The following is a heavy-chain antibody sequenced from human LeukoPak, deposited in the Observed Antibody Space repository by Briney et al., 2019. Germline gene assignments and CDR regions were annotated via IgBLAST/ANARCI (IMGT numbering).Heavy chain of an antibody. CDR2: INPNSLIP. CDR1: GYTLSDYD. Sequence: ASVKVSCKASGYTLSDYDINWVRQAPGQGLEYMGWINPNSLIPGYARKFRGRVTLTMDTSIRTAYMELSGLTYDDTAIYYCARVKPVPMVSFDPWGQGTLVTVSS. J-gene: IGHJ5*02. CDR3: ARVKPVPMVSFDP. V-gene: IGHV1-8*01. D-gene: IGHD2-8*01.